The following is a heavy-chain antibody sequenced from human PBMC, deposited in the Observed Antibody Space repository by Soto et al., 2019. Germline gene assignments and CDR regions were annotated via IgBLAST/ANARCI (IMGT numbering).Heavy chain of an antibody. CDR3: AAVRRSGKDAFDI. CDR2: IVVGSGNT. V-gene: IGHV1-58*02. Sequence: SVKVSCKASGGTFSSYAISWVRQARGQRLEWIGWIVVGSGNTNYAQKFQERVTITRDMSTSTAYMELSSLRSEDTAVYYCAAVRRSGKDAFDIWGQGTMVTVSS. CDR1: GGTFSSYA. J-gene: IGHJ3*02. D-gene: IGHD3-10*01.